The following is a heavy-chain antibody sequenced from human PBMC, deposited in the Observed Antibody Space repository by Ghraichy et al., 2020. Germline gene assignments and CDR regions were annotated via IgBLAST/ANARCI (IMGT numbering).Heavy chain of an antibody. D-gene: IGHD6-13*01. CDR1: GFTVSSNY. CDR3: ARGHSSSWYGIDY. V-gene: IGHV3-53*04. J-gene: IGHJ4*02. CDR2: IYSGGST. Sequence: GESLNISCAASGFTVSSNYMSWVRQAPGKGLEWVSVIYSGGSTYYADSVKGRFTISRHNSKNTLYLQMNSLRAEDTAVYYCARGHSSSWYGIDYWGQGTLVTVSS.